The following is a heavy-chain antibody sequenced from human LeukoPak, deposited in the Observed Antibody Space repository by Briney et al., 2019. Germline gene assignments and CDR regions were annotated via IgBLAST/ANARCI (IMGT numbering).Heavy chain of an antibody. J-gene: IGHJ3*02. CDR1: GFTFSDYY. CDR2: ISSSGSRI. CDR3: ARDGSGYIENGFDI. D-gene: IGHD5-12*01. V-gene: IGHV3-11*01. Sequence: GGSLRLSCAASGFTFSDYYMSWIRQAPGKGLEWVSYISSSGSRIFYADSVEGRFTISRDNAKNSLYLQMNSLRAEDTAVYYCARDGSGYIENGFDIWGQGTMVTVSS.